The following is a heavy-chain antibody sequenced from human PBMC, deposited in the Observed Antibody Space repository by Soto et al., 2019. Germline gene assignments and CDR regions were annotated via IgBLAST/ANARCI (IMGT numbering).Heavy chain of an antibody. D-gene: IGHD4-17*01. V-gene: IGHV4-59*08. J-gene: IGHJ4*02. CDR3: ARHDYGDYPGFDY. Sequence: SETLSLTCTVSGGSISSYYWSWIRQPPGKGLEWIGYIYYSGSTNYNPSLKSRVTISVDTSKNQFSLKLSSVTAADTAVYYCARHDYGDYPGFDYWGQGTLVTVSS. CDR2: IYYSGST. CDR1: GGSISSYY.